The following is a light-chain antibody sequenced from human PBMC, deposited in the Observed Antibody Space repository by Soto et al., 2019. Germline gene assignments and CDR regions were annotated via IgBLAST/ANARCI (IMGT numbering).Light chain of an antibody. CDR3: ATWDDSVYV. CDR2: TND. Sequence: QPVLTQPPSASGTPGQTVTISCYGSTSNIGTNTVNWFQHLPGMAPKLLIYTNDQRPSGVPDRFSGSRSGTSASLAISGLQSEDEADYYCATWDDSVYVFGTGTQLTVL. J-gene: IGLJ1*01. V-gene: IGLV1-44*01. CDR1: TSNIGTNT.